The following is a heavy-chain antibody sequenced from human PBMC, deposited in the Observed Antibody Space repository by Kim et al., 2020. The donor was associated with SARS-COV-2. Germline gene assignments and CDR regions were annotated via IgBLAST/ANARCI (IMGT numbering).Heavy chain of an antibody. J-gene: IGHJ5*02. Sequence: DSVKGRFTSSIDNAKNSLYLQMNSLRAEDTAVYYCARAGGSSWYLNWFDPWGQGTLVTVSS. V-gene: IGHV3-7*01. D-gene: IGHD6-13*01. CDR3: ARAGGSSWYLNWFDP.